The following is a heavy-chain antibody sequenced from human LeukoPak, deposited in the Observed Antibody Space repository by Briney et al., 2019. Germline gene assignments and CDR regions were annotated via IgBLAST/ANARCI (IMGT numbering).Heavy chain of an antibody. CDR2: IYNNGRT. CDR1: GGSISSYY. CDR3: ARVMGSDWYPLAY. D-gene: IGHD6-19*01. V-gene: IGHV4-59*01. Sequence: SETLSLTCTVSGGSISSYYWSWIRQPPGKGLEWTGYIYNNGRTNYNPSLKSRVTISVDTSKNQFSLKLSSVTAADTAVYYCARVMGSDWYPLAYWGQGTLVTVSS. J-gene: IGHJ4*02.